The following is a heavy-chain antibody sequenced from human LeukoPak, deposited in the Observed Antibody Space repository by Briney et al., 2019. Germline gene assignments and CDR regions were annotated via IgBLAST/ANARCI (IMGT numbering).Heavy chain of an antibody. V-gene: IGHV4-39*01. CDR1: EFTFSSYE. D-gene: IGHD2-15*01. CDR3: ARHENIVVVVAATGFDY. Sequence: PGGSLRLSCAAAEFTFSSYEMNWIRQPPGKGLEWIGSIYYSGNTYYNPSLKSRVTISVDTSKNHFSLEVSSVTAADTAVYYCARHENIVVVVAATGFDYWGQGTLVTVSS. J-gene: IGHJ4*02. CDR2: IYYSGNT.